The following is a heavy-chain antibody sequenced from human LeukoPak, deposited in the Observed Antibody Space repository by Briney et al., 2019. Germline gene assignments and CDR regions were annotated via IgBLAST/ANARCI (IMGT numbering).Heavy chain of an antibody. J-gene: IGHJ4*02. CDR3: ARSTLVTVTPHFDY. Sequence: PGGSLRLSCAASGFTFDDYAMHWVRQAPGKGLEWVSGISWNSGSIGYADSVKGRFTISRDNAKNSLYLQMNSLRAEDTAVYYCARSTLVTVTPHFDYWGQGTLVTVSS. V-gene: IGHV3-9*01. CDR2: ISWNSGSI. CDR1: GFTFDDYA. D-gene: IGHD4-17*01.